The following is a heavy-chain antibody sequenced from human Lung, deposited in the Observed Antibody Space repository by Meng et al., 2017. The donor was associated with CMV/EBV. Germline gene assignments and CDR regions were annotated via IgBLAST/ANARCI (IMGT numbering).Heavy chain of an antibody. CDR2: INAYNGDT. J-gene: IGHJ4*02. Sequence: QAQVGRSGGEVEKPGASVKVSCKASGYTLTNYGITWVRQAPGQGLEWMGWINAYNGDTNYAQTLQGRVTMTTDTSTSTAYMELRSLRSDDTAVYYCARVEVGITSGDYWGQGTLVTVSS. CDR3: ARVEVGITSGDY. CDR1: GYTLTNYG. D-gene: IGHD1-26*01. V-gene: IGHV1-18*01.